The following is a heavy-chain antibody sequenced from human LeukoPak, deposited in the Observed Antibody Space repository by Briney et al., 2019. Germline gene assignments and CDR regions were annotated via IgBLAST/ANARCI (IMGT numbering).Heavy chain of an antibody. J-gene: IGHJ4*02. Sequence: GGSLRLSCAASGFTSRDYTMNWVRQAPGKGLEWVSGISVSDGSTYYADSVKGRFTMSRDNSHNMLFLQMNSLRAEDTAVYYCAKDRYCSSTNCPYDYWGQGTLVAVSS. V-gene: IGHV3-23*01. CDR3: AKDRYCSSTNCPYDY. CDR1: GFTSRDYT. D-gene: IGHD2-2*01. CDR2: ISVSDGST.